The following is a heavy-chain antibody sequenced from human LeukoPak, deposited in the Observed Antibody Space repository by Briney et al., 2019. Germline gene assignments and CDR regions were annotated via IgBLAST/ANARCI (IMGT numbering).Heavy chain of an antibody. CDR1: GFTFSSYS. D-gene: IGHD3-22*01. J-gene: IGHJ3*01. Sequence: RTGGSLRLSCAASGFTFSSYSMNWVRQAPGKGLEWVGFVYYSGRTKYNPSLKSRVAMSIDTSKNQVSLRLRSVTAADTAMYFCVREASTSYYDSSGYYRQTETFDVWGLGTMVTVSS. CDR2: VYYSGRT. V-gene: IGHV4-59*01. CDR3: VREASTSYYDSSGYYRQTETFDV.